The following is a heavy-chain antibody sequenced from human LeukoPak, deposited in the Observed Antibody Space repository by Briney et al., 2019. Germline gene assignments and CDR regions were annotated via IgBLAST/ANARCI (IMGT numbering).Heavy chain of an antibody. CDR2: IYYSGST. CDR1: GGPISSYY. V-gene: IGHV4-59*01. CDR3: ATGSYYDFWSGPFDY. J-gene: IGHJ4*02. D-gene: IGHD3-3*01. Sequence: SETLSLTCTVSGGPISSYYWSWIRQPPGKGLEWIGYIYYSGSTNYNPSLKSRVTISVDTSKNQFSLKLSSVTAADTAVYYCATGSYYDFWSGPFDYWGQGTLVTVSS.